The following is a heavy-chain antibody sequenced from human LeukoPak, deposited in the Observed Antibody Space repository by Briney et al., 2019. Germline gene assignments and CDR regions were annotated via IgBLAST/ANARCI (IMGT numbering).Heavy chain of an antibody. Sequence: ASVKVSCKASGYTFTSYYMHWVRQAPGQGLEWMGGIVPIFGTANYAQKFQGRVTITADESTSTDYMELSSLRSEDTAVYYCARGGYCSSTSCYLGFDYWGQGTLVTVSS. CDR2: IVPIFGTA. V-gene: IGHV1-69*13. CDR3: ARGGYCSSTSCYLGFDY. D-gene: IGHD2-2*03. CDR1: GYTFTSYY. J-gene: IGHJ4*02.